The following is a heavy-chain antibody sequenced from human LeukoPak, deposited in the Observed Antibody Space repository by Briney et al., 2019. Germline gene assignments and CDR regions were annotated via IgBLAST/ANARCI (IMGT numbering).Heavy chain of an antibody. J-gene: IGHJ3*02. CDR1: GGSISSYY. CDR3: ASLSSRWYGDYRGAFDI. D-gene: IGHD4-17*01. Sequence: SETLSLTCTVSGGSISSYYWSWIRQPPGKGLEWIGYIYYSGSTNYNPSLKSRVTISVDTSKNQFSLKLSSVTAADTAVYYCASLSSRWYGDYRGAFDIWGQGTMVTVSS. CDR2: IYYSGST. V-gene: IGHV4-59*01.